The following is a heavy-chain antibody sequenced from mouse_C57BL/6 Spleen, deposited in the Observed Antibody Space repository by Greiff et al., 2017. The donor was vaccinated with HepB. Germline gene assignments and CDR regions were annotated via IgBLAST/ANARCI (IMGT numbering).Heavy chain of an antibody. J-gene: IGHJ4*01. V-gene: IGHV1-26*01. Sequence: VQLQQSGPELVKPGASVKISCKASGYTFTDYYMNWVKQSHGKSLEWIGDINPNNGGTSYNQKFKGKATLTVDKSSSTAYMELRSLTSEDSAVYYCAREERNYYAMDYWGQGTSVTVSS. CDR1: GYTFTDYY. CDR2: INPNNGGT. CDR3: AREERNYYAMDY.